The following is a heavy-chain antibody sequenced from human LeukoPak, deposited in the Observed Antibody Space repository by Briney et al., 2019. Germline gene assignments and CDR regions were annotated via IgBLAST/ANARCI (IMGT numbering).Heavy chain of an antibody. CDR1: GGTFGSYA. CDR3: ARGSKMWSGPFDY. D-gene: IGHD3-3*01. J-gene: IGHJ4*02. V-gene: IGHV1-69*05. CDR2: IIPIFGTA. Sequence: SVKVSCKASGGTFGSYAISWVRQAPGQGLEWMGRIIPIFGTANYAQKFQGRVTITTDESTSTAYMELSSLRSEDTAVYYCARGSKMWSGPFDYWGQGTLVTVSS.